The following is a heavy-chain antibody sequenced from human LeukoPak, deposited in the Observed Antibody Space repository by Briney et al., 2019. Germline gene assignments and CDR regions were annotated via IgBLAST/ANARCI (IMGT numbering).Heavy chain of an antibody. D-gene: IGHD3-3*01. V-gene: IGHV4-59*01. CDR1: GGSISSYY. J-gene: IGHJ4*02. Sequence: SETLSLTCTVSGGSISSYYWSWIRQPPGKGLEWIGYIYYSGSTNYTPSLKSRATISVDTSKNQFSLKLSSVTAADTAVYYCANFGVVTGFDYWGQGTLVTVSS. CDR2: IYYSGST. CDR3: ANFGVVTGFDY.